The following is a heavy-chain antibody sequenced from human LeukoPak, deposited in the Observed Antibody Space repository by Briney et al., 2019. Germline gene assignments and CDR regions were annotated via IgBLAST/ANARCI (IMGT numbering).Heavy chain of an antibody. Sequence: SETLSLTCTVSGGSISSGGYYWSWLRQHPGKGLEWIGYIYYSGSTYYNPSLKSRVTISVDTSKNQFSLKLSSVTAADTAVYYCARDRLGVNDAFDIWGQGTMVTVSS. J-gene: IGHJ3*02. CDR3: ARDRLGVNDAFDI. CDR2: IYYSGST. CDR1: GGSISSGGYY. D-gene: IGHD3-10*01. V-gene: IGHV4-31*03.